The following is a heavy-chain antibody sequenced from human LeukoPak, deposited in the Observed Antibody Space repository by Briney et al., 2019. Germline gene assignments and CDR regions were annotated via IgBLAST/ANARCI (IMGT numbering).Heavy chain of an antibody. J-gene: IGHJ6*03. CDR3: ARAQTVTTRGYYYYYMDV. CDR2: ISSSSSYI. V-gene: IGHV3-21*01. Sequence: PGGSLRLSCAASGFTFSSYSMNWVRQAPGKGLEWVSSISSSSSYIYYADSVKGRFTISRDNAKNSLYLQMNSLRAEDTAVYYCARAQTVTTRGYYYYYMDVWGKGTTVTVSS. D-gene: IGHD4-11*01. CDR1: GFTFSSYS.